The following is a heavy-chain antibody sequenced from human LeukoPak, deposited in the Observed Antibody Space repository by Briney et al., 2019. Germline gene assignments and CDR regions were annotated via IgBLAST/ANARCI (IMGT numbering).Heavy chain of an antibody. Sequence: PGGSLTLSCAASGFPFSTFAMHWVRPAPGKGLEWVAFILSDGSKQYYADSVRGRLTISRDNSKNTLYLHMNNLRAVDTGVYYCARDRGGLGKYWGQGTLVTVSS. CDR2: ILSDGSKQ. D-gene: IGHD4-23*01. J-gene: IGHJ4*02. CDR3: ARDRGGLGKY. CDR1: GFPFSTFA. V-gene: IGHV3-33*05.